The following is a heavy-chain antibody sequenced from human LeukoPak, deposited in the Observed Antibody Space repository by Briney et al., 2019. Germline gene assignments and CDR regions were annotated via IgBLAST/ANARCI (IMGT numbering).Heavy chain of an antibody. D-gene: IGHD3-10*01. CDR2: INPNSGGT. J-gene: IGHJ4*02. V-gene: IGHV1-2*02. CDR3: ARDGMVRGVIKLKLDY. Sequence: ASVKVSCKASGYTFTGYYMHWVRQAPGQGLEWMGWINPNSGGTNYAQKFQGRVTMTRDTSIGTAYMELSRLRSDDTAVYYCARDGMVRGVIKLKLDYWDQGTLVTVSS. CDR1: GYTFTGYY.